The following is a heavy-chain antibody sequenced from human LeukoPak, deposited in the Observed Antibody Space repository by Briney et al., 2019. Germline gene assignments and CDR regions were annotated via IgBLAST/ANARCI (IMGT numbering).Heavy chain of an antibody. Sequence: SETLSLTCTVSVASMSSYYWSWIRQPPGKGLEWIAYIHYSGNTNSSPSLKSRVTISLNTSKNQFSLTLNSVTATDTAVYYCARHNEIEAAGTFFDSWVQGTLVTVSS. V-gene: IGHV4-59*08. D-gene: IGHD6-13*01. J-gene: IGHJ4*02. CDR3: ARHNEIEAAGTFFDS. CDR2: IHYSGNT. CDR1: VASMSSYY.